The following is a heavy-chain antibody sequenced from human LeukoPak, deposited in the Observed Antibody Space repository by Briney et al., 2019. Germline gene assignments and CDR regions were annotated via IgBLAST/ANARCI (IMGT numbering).Heavy chain of an antibody. Sequence: GESLKISCKGSGYSFTSYWISWVRQMPGKGLEWMGQIDPSDSYTNYSPSFQGHVTISADKSISTAYLQWSSLKASDTAMYYCAIYYGSGSYYYAFDIWGQGTMVTVSS. J-gene: IGHJ3*02. CDR3: AIYYGSGSYYYAFDI. CDR2: IDPSDSYT. V-gene: IGHV5-10-1*01. CDR1: GYSFTSYW. D-gene: IGHD3-10*01.